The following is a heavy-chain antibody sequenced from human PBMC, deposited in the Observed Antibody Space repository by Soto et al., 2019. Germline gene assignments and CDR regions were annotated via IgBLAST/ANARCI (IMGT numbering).Heavy chain of an antibody. CDR3: AREITDYGMEV. D-gene: IGHD3-16*01. Sequence: QVQLVQSGAEMKKPGASVKVSCKASGYTFTSYDVNWVRQATGQGLEWMGWMNPNSGNTGYAQKFLGRVTMTRNTSISTAYMELSSMRSEDTAVYYCAREITDYGMEVWGQGTTVTVSS. J-gene: IGHJ6*02. CDR2: MNPNSGNT. V-gene: IGHV1-8*01. CDR1: GYTFTSYD.